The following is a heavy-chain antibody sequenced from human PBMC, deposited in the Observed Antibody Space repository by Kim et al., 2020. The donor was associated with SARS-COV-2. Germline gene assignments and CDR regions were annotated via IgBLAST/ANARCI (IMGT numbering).Heavy chain of an antibody. V-gene: IGHV3-30-3*01. J-gene: IGHJ4*02. CDR3: ARIAVTGTGGPFDY. CDR2: ISEDGSDR. Sequence: GGSLRLSCVASGFTFSDYRMHWVRQAPGKRLEWVAAISEDGSDRFYTDSVKGRFTISRDNSKNTLHLLMNGLRAEDTAVFYCARIAVTGTGGPFDYWGQGTPVPRSS. CDR1: GFTFSDYR. D-gene: IGHD6-19*01.